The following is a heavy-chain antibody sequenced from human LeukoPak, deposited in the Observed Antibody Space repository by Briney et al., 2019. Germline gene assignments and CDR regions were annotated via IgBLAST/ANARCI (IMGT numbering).Heavy chain of an antibody. CDR1: GSFSSYV. CDR2: LSASGGST. Sequence: GGSLRLSCAASGSFSSYVMTWVRQAPGRGLEWVSTLSASGGSTYYADSVKGRFTISRDNSKNTLYLQMSSLRAEDTAVYFCAKDLILVLPAAYDYWGQGTLVAVSS. J-gene: IGHJ4*02. CDR3: AKDLILVLPAAYDY. V-gene: IGHV3-23*01. D-gene: IGHD2-2*01.